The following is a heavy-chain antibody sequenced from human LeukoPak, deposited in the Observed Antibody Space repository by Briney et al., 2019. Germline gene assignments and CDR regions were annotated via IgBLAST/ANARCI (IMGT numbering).Heavy chain of an antibody. CDR1: GFTFSSSD. CDR2: ISTAGDP. J-gene: IGHJ4*02. CDR3: ARGSGSSSWYSLDC. Sequence: PGGSLRLSCEASGFTFSSSDMHWVRQATGKGLEWVSTISTAGDPYYPGSVKGRFTISRENAKNSLCLQMNSLRAGDTAVYYCARGSGSSSWYSLDCWGQGTLVTVSS. D-gene: IGHD6-13*01. V-gene: IGHV3-13*05.